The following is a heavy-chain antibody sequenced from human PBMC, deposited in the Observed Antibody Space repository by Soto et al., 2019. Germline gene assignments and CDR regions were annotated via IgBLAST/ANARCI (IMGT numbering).Heavy chain of an antibody. CDR1: GYSFTTYW. Sequence: PGESLKISCKGSGYSFTTYWIACVRQMPGKGLEWMGIIYPGDSDTRYSPSFQGQVTISADKSISTAYLQWSSLKASDTAMYYCARLYNAHSFHYWGQGSLVTVSS. J-gene: IGHJ4*02. CDR3: ARLYNAHSFHY. D-gene: IGHD1-1*01. CDR2: IYPGDSDT. V-gene: IGHV5-51*01.